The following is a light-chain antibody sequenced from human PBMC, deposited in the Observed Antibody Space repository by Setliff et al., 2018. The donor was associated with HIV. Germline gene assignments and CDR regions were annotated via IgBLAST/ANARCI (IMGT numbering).Light chain of an antibody. Sequence: QSALTQPASVSGSPGQSITISCTGTSRDVGGYNYVSWYQQHPGKAPKLIIYEVRNRPSGVSNRFSGSKSGNTASLTISGLQAEDEADYYCSSFLSTTTSVFGSGTKVTVL. CDR3: SSFLSTTTSV. CDR2: EVR. J-gene: IGLJ1*01. CDR1: SRDVGGYNY. V-gene: IGLV2-14*01.